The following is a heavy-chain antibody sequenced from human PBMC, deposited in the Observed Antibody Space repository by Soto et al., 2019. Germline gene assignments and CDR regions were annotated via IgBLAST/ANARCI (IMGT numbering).Heavy chain of an antibody. J-gene: IGHJ5*02. D-gene: IGHD6-19*01. CDR3: ARDRALSDGSVRSGGWFDP. CDR2: IYSGGGI. CDR1: GLTGSSYH. Sequence: EVQLVESGGGLVQPGGSLRLSCAASGLTGSSYHMSWVRQTPGKGLEWVSGIYSGGGIYYADSVKGRFTISRDNSKITLYPQMNSLRVEDTAVYYCARDRALSDGSVRSGGWFDPWGQGTLVTVSS. V-gene: IGHV3-53*01.